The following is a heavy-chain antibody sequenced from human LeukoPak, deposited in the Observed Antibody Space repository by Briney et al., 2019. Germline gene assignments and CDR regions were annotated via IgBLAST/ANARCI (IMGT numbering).Heavy chain of an antibody. Sequence: PGGSLRLSCAASGFTFSSYGMHWVRQAPGKGLEWVAVISYDGSNKYYADSVKGRFTISRDNSKNTLYLQMNSLRAEDTAVYYCAKDPGYSSSWGFDYWGQGTLVTVSS. CDR3: AKDPGYSSSWGFDY. D-gene: IGHD6-13*01. J-gene: IGHJ4*02. CDR1: GFTFSSYG. V-gene: IGHV3-30*18. CDR2: ISYDGSNK.